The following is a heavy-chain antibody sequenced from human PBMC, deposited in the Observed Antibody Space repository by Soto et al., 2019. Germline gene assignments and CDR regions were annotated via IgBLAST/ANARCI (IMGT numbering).Heavy chain of an antibody. D-gene: IGHD5-18*01. J-gene: IGHJ4*02. Sequence: HPGGSLRLSCAASGFTFSSYGMHWVRQAPGKGLEWVAVISYDGSNKYYADSVKGRFTISRDNSKNTLYLQMNSLRAEDTAVYYCAKVRIKREYRQEYFDYWGQGTLVTVSS. CDR1: GFTFSSYG. CDR3: AKVRIKREYRQEYFDY. CDR2: ISYDGSNK. V-gene: IGHV3-30*18.